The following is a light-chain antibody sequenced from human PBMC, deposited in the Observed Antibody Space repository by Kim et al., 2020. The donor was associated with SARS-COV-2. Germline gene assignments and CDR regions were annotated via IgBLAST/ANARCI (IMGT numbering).Light chain of an antibody. V-gene: IGLV2-11*01. J-gene: IGLJ3*02. CDR3: CSYAGSFSWV. CDR1: STDVGGYDL. CDR2: DVS. Sequence: QSALTQSRSVSGSPGQSVTISCTGTSTDVGGYDLVSWYQQFPGKAPKLMIYDVSNRPSGVPDRFSGSKSGNTASLTISGLQAEDEDDYYCCSYAGSFSWVFGGGTQLTVL.